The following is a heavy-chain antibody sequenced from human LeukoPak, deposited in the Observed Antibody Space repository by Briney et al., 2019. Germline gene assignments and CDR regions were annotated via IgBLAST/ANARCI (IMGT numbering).Heavy chain of an antibody. CDR2: ISSSSSYI. CDR1: GFTFSSYS. CDR3: ARIGYSSGSVDY. D-gene: IGHD6-19*01. V-gene: IGHV3-21*01. J-gene: IGHJ4*02. Sequence: GGSLRLSCAASGFTFSSYSMNWVRQAPGKGPEWVSSISSSSSYIYYADSVKGRFTISRDNAKNSLYLQMNSLRAEDTAVYYCARIGYSSGSVDYWGQGTLVTVSP.